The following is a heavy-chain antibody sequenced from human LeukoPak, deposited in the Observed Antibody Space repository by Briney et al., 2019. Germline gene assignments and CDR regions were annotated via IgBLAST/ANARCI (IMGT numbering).Heavy chain of an antibody. CDR1: GGSISSGDYY. D-gene: IGHD6-13*01. Sequence: PSETLSLTCTVSGGSISSGDYYWSWIRQPPGKGLEWTGYIYYSGSTYYNPSLKSRVTISVDTSKNQFSLKLSSVTAADTAVYYCARGIAAAGDWRYYFDYWGQGTLVTVSS. CDR3: ARGIAAAGDWRYYFDY. CDR2: IYYSGST. V-gene: IGHV4-30-4*01. J-gene: IGHJ4*02.